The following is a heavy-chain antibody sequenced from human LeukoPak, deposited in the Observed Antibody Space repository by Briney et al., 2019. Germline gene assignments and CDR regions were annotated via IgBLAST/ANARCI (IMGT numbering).Heavy chain of an antibody. Sequence: GASVKVSCKASGYTFTTYAMNWVRQAPGQGLEWMGWINANTGNTTYAQGFKGRFVFSMDTSVSTADLQIYSLQSEDTAVYYCASARGCSGGNCYSEYWGQGTLVTVAS. CDR3: ASARGCSGGNCYSEY. J-gene: IGHJ4*02. CDR1: GYTFTTYA. V-gene: IGHV7-4-1*01. D-gene: IGHD2-15*01. CDR2: INANTGNT.